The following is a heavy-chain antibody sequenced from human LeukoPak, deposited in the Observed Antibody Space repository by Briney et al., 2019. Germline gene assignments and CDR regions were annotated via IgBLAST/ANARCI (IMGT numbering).Heavy chain of an antibody. CDR1: EFTFSSYA. D-gene: IGHD1-26*01. Sequence: GGSLRLSCVASEFTFSSYALSWVRQAPGKGLEWVSSISGSGGGTYYADSVKGRFTISRDNSRNTLYLQMNSLRAEDTALYYCARSGINNFDYWGQGTLVTVSS. V-gene: IGHV3-23*01. CDR2: ISGSGGGT. J-gene: IGHJ4*02. CDR3: ARSGINNFDY.